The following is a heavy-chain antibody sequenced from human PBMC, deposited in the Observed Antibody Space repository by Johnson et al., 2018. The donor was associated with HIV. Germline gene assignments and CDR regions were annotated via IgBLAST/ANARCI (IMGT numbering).Heavy chain of an antibody. CDR3: AKGIAARPPGDAFDI. J-gene: IGHJ3*02. CDR2: IRYDGSNK. V-gene: IGHV3-30*02. D-gene: IGHD6-6*01. Sequence: QVQLVESGGGVVQPGRSLRLSCAASGFTFRSYGMHWVRQAPGKGLEWVAFIRYDGSNKSYAGSVKGRFTISRDNSKTTLYLQMNSLRAEDTAVYYCAKGIAARPPGDAFDIWGQGTMVTVSS. CDR1: GFTFRSYG.